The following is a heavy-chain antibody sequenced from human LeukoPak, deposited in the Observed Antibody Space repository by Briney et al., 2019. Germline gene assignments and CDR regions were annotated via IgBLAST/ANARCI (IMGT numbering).Heavy chain of an antibody. D-gene: IGHD3-22*01. V-gene: IGHV4-34*01. Sequence: SETLSLTCAVYGGSFSGYYWSWIRQPPGKGLEWIGEINHSGSTNYNPSLKSRVTISVDTSKNQFSLKLSSVTAADTAVYYCATSLYYYDSSGSRHGGYSWGQGTLVTVSS. CDR3: ATSLYYYDSSGSRHGGYS. J-gene: IGHJ4*02. CDR1: GGSFSGYY. CDR2: INHSGST.